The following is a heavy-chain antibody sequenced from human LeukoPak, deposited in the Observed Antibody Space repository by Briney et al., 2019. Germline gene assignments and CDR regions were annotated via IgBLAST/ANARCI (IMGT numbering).Heavy chain of an antibody. CDR2: MDQDGSEE. J-gene: IGHJ4*02. Sequence: GGSLRLSCAASGFTFSSYWMSWVRKAPGKGMEWVANMDQDGSEENYVDSVKGRFTISRDDAKNSLYLQMSSLRAEDTAVYYCARESTEERPGCWGQGTLVTVPS. D-gene: IGHD1-1*01. V-gene: IGHV3-7*01. CDR3: ARESTEERPGC. CDR1: GFTFSSYW.